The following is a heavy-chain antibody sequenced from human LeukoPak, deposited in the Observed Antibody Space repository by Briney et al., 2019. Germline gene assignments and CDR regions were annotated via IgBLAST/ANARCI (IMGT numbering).Heavy chain of an antibody. CDR1: GFTFSSYA. CDR3: AKAPLYYYDSSGYTDY. J-gene: IGHJ4*02. D-gene: IGHD3-22*01. V-gene: IGHV3-23*01. Sequence: GGSLRLSCAAPGFTFSSYAMSWVRQAPGKGLEWVSAISGSGGSTYYADSVKGRFTISRDNSKNTLYLQMNSLRAEDTAVYYCAKAPLYYYDSSGYTDYWGQGTLVTVSS. CDR2: ISGSGGST.